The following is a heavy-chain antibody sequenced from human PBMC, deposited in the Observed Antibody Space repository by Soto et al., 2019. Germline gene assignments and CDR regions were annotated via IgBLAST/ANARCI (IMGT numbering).Heavy chain of an antibody. CDR3: ARGYNDFWSGFLAWFDP. J-gene: IGHJ5*02. V-gene: IGHV1-3*01. CDR1: GYTFTSYA. CDR2: INAGNGNT. Sequence: GASVKVSCKASGYTFTSYAMHWVRQAPGQRLEWMGWINAGNGNTNYAQKLQGRVTMTTDTSTSTAYMELRSLRSDDTAVYYCARGYNDFWSGFLAWFDPWGQGTLVTVSS. D-gene: IGHD3-3*01.